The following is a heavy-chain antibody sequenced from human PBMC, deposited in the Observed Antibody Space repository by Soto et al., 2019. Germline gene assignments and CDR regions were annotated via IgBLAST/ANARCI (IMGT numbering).Heavy chain of an antibody. V-gene: IGHV3-30-3*01. CDR2: ISYDGSNK. CDR3: AREMLSDFDY. Sequence: PGGSMRLSYAASGLNISSFSMHWVRQAQGKGLEWVAVISYDGSNKYYADSVKGRFTISRDNSKNTLYLQMNSLRAEDTAVYYCAREMLSDFDYWGQGTLVTVSS. CDR1: GLNISSFS. J-gene: IGHJ4*02. D-gene: IGHD3-10*02.